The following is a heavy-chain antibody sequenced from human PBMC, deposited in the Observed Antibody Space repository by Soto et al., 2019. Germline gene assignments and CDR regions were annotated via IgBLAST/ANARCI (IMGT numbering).Heavy chain of an antibody. CDR2: INAGNGNT. J-gene: IGHJ4*02. D-gene: IGHD2-21*02. Sequence: QVQLVQSGAEVQKPGASVKVSCKASGYTFTSYAMHWVRQAPGQRLEWMGGINAGNGNTKYSQKFQGRVTIPRDTSASTAYMELSSLRSEDTAVYYCARSIVVVTAADYWGQGTLGTVSS. CDR3: ARSIVVVTAADY. CDR1: GYTFTSYA. V-gene: IGHV1-3*01.